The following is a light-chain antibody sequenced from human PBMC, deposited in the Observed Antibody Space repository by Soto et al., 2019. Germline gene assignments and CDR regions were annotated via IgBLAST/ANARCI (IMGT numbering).Light chain of an antibody. CDR1: SSNIGNNY. CDR2: GTH. Sequence: QSVLTQPPSVSAVPGPTGTISCIGSSSNIGNNYVSWYQHLPGTTPKLLIFGTHERPSGIPDRFSGSKSGTSATLGITGLQPGDEADYYCGTWDSSLSAGVVGGGTKVTVL. V-gene: IGLV1-51*01. J-gene: IGLJ2*01. CDR3: GTWDSSLSAGV.